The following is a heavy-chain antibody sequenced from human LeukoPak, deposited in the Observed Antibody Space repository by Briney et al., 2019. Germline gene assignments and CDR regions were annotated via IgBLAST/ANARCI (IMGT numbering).Heavy chain of an antibody. CDR2: ISWNSGSI. V-gene: IGHV3-9*01. J-gene: IGHJ1*01. CDR3: ARRTPGYCSGGSCYGFQH. D-gene: IGHD2-15*01. CDR1: GFTFDDYA. Sequence: PGRSLRLSCAASGFTFDDYAMHWVRQAPGKGLEWVSGISWNSGSIGYADSVKGRFTISRDNAKNSLYLQMNSLRAEDTALYYCARRTPGYCSGGSCYGFQHWGQGTLVTVSS.